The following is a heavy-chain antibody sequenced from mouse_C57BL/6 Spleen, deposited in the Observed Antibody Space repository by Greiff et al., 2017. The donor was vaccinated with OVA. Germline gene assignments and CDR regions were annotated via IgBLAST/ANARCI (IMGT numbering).Heavy chain of an antibody. CDR1: GFTFSSYA. Sequence: EVKLVESGGGLVKPGGSLNLSCAASGFTFSSYAMSWVRQTPEKRLEWVATISDGGSYTSYPDNVKGRFTISRDNAKNNLYLQMSHLKSEDTAMYYCAREGGYAMDYWGQGTSVTVSS. CDR3: AREGGYAMDY. V-gene: IGHV5-4*01. CDR2: ISDGGSYT. J-gene: IGHJ4*01.